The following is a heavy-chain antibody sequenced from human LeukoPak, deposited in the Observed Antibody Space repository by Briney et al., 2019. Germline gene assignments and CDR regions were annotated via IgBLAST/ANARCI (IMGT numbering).Heavy chain of an antibody. CDR2: IYPGDSDT. Sequence: GESLKISCKGSGYNFPTYWIGWVRQMPGKGLEWMGIIYPGDSDTKYSPSFQGQVIISVDESISTAYLQWSSLKASDTAMYYCVRSYDRSGHDYPDYWGQGTLVTVSS. V-gene: IGHV5-51*01. CDR3: VRSYDRSGHDYPDY. D-gene: IGHD3-22*01. J-gene: IGHJ4*02. CDR1: GYNFPTYW.